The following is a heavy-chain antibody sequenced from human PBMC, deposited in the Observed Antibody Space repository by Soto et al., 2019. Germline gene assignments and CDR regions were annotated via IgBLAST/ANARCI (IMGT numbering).Heavy chain of an antibody. D-gene: IGHD2-2*01. CDR2: MNPNSGNT. Sequence: ASVKVSCKASGYTFTSYDINWVRQATXQGLEWMGWMNPNSGNTGYAQKFQGRVTMTRNTSISTAYMELSSLRSEDTAVYYCARGSTQYYYYYYMDVWGKGTTVTVSS. J-gene: IGHJ6*03. CDR3: ARGSTQYYYYYYMDV. CDR1: GYTFTSYD. V-gene: IGHV1-8*01.